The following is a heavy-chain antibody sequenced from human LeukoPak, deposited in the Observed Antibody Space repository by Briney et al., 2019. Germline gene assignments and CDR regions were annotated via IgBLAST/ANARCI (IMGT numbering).Heavy chain of an antibody. CDR3: AKGRGIAVAVIDY. CDR2: ISYDGSNK. Sequence: GGSLRLSCAASGFAFSSYGMHWVRQAPGKGLEWVAVISYDGSNKYYADSVKGRFTISRDNSKNTLYLQMNSLRAEDTAVYYCAKGRGIAVAVIDYWGQGTLVTVSS. CDR1: GFAFSSYG. J-gene: IGHJ4*02. V-gene: IGHV3-30*18. D-gene: IGHD6-19*01.